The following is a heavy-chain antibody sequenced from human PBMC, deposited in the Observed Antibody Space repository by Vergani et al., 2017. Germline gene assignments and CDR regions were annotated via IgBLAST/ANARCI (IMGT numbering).Heavy chain of an antibody. D-gene: IGHD5-12*01. V-gene: IGHV3-7*01. CDR2: IKQDGSEK. J-gene: IGHJ4*02. CDR1: GFTFSSHW. Sequence: EVQLVESGGGVVQPGGSLRLSCAASGFTFSSHWMSWVRQAPGKGLEWVASIKQDGSEKYYVDSVKGRFTISRDNAKNSVYLQMNSLRAEDTAVYYCAGGYDFPLFDYWGQGTLVTVSS. CDR3: AGGYDFPLFDY.